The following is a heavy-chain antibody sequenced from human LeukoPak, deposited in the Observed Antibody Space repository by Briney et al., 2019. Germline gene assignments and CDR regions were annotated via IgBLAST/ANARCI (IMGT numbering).Heavy chain of an antibody. D-gene: IGHD5/OR15-5a*01. Sequence: SQTLSLTCAISGDSVSSTSASWNWIRQSPSRGLEWLGRTYHRTKWYDDYAISVKSRMTINADTSKNQFSLQLNSVTPEDTAVYYCAKGGSGMTVSLFAYWGQGILVTVSS. V-gene: IGHV6-1*01. CDR3: AKGGSGMTVSLFAY. CDR1: GDSVSSTSAS. J-gene: IGHJ4*02. CDR2: TYHRTKWYD.